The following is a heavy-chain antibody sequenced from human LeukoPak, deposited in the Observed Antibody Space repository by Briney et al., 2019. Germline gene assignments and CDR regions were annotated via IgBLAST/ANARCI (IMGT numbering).Heavy chain of an antibody. CDR3: AKAPVTTCRGAYCYPFDY. D-gene: IGHD2-21*01. V-gene: IGHV3-9*01. J-gene: IGHJ4*02. Sequence: GGSLRLSCAASGFTFDDYAMHWVRQAPGKGLEWVSGISWNSFTIGYADSVKGRFTISRDSSKNTLFLQMNRLRPEDAAVYYCAKAPVTTCRGAYCYPFDYWGQGTLVTVSS. CDR2: ISWNSFTI. CDR1: GFTFDDYA.